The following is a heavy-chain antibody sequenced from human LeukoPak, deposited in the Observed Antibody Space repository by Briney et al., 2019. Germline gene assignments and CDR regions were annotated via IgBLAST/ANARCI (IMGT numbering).Heavy chain of an antibody. CDR3: AMTATSYYFDR. D-gene: IGHD2-21*02. J-gene: IGHJ4*02. V-gene: IGHV4-61*05. Sequence: SETLSLTCTVSGGSISSSSYYWGWIRQPPGKGLEWIGYIYYSGSTNYNPSLKSRVTMSVDTSKNQFSLKLSSVTAEDTAVYFCAMTATSYYFDRWGQGTLVTVSS. CDR1: GGSISSSSYY. CDR2: IYYSGST.